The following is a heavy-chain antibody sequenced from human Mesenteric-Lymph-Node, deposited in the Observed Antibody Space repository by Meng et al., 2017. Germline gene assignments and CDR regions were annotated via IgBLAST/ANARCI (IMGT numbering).Heavy chain of an antibody. Sequence: GESLKISCAASGFTFSDYTMSWVRQPPGKGLEWVSTISSLGTTTHYADSVKGRFTISRDNSKNTLYLQMNSLRAEDTAVYYCARDNDFWSGYYSLELDYWGQGTLVTVSS. CDR3: ARDNDFWSGYYSLELDY. D-gene: IGHD3-3*01. CDR1: GFTFSDYT. V-gene: IGHV3-23*01. J-gene: IGHJ4*02. CDR2: ISSLGTTT.